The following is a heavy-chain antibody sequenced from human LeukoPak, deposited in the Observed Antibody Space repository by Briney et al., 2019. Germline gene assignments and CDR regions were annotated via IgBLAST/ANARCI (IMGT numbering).Heavy chain of an antibody. Sequence: SETLSLTCTVSGGSFSSGSYYWSWIRQPPGKGLEWIGYIYYSGSTNYNPSLKSRVTISVDTSKNQFSLKLSSVTAADTAVYYCARDHTLHCSSTSCYGMDVWGQGTTVTVSS. CDR1: GGSFSSGSYY. D-gene: IGHD2-2*01. CDR2: IYYSGST. J-gene: IGHJ6*02. V-gene: IGHV4-61*01. CDR3: ARDHTLHCSSTSCYGMDV.